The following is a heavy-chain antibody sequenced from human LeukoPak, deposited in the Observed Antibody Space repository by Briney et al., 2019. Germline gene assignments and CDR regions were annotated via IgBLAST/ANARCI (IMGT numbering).Heavy chain of an antibody. CDR3: ARDGAAAGNLLYYYYYYMDV. V-gene: IGHV1-2*02. CDR1: GYTFTGYY. Sequence: ASVKVSCKASGYTFTGYYMHWVRQAPRQGLEWMGWINPNSGGTNYAQKFQGRVTMTRDTSISTAYMELSRLRSDDTAVYYWARDGAAAGNLLYYYYYYMDVWGKGTTVTISS. CDR2: INPNSGGT. D-gene: IGHD6-13*01. J-gene: IGHJ6*03.